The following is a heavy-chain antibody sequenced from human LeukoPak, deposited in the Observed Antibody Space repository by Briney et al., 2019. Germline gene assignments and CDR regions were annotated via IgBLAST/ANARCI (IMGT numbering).Heavy chain of an antibody. J-gene: IGHJ4*02. CDR1: GGSFSGYY. Sequence: PSETLSLTCAVYGGSFSGYYWSWIRQPPGKGLEWIGEINHSGSTNYNPSLKSRVTISVDTSKNQFSLKLSPVTAADTAVYYCARVFYGDIDYWGQGTLVTVSS. CDR2: INHSGST. CDR3: ARVFYGDIDY. D-gene: IGHD4-17*01. V-gene: IGHV4-34*01.